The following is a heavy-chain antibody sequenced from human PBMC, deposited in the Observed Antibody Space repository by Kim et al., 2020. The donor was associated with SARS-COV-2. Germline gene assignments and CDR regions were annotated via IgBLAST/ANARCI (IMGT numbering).Heavy chain of an antibody. CDR2: ISYSGNT. CDR3: ARSPAYHGFDP. D-gene: IGHD2-21*01. CDR1: GGSISSKDYY. J-gene: IGHJ5*02. Sequence: SETLSLTYTVSGGSISSKDYYWSWIRQHPGKGPEWIGFISYSGNTNYNPSLKSRVTISVDTSKNQFSLKLSSVTAADTAVYFCARSPAYHGFDPWGQGILVSVSS. V-gene: IGHV4-31*03.